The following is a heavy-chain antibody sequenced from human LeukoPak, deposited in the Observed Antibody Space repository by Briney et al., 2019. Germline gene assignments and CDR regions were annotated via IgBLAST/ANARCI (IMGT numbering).Heavy chain of an antibody. CDR1: GYTFSGYY. CDR3: ARSEQFPYYMDV. Sequence: ASVKVSCMASGYTFSGYYMHWVRQAPGQGLEWMGWIYPNSGGTNYAQKFQGRVTMTRDTSISTAYMELSRLRSDDTAVYYCARSEQFPYYMDVWGKGTTVTVSS. V-gene: IGHV1-2*02. CDR2: IYPNSGGT. J-gene: IGHJ6*03. D-gene: IGHD6-19*01.